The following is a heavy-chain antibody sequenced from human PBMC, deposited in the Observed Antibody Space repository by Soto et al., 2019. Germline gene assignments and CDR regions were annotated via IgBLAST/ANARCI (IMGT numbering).Heavy chain of an antibody. Sequence: ASVKVSCKASGGTFSSYAISWVRQAPGQGLEWMGGIIPIFGTANYAQKFQGRVTITADESTSTAYMELSSLRSEDTAVYYCARDSRDYYDSSGYRIWGQGTLVTVSS. D-gene: IGHD3-22*01. J-gene: IGHJ4*02. CDR2: IIPIFGTA. CDR3: ARDSRDYYDSSGYRI. CDR1: GGTFSSYA. V-gene: IGHV1-69*13.